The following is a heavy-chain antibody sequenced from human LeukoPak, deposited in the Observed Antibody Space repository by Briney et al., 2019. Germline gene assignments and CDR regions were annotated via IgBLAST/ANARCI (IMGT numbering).Heavy chain of an antibody. V-gene: IGHV3-20*04. D-gene: IGHD5-18*01. J-gene: IGHJ6*02. CDR1: GFMFDDFG. CDR2: INWMGGNA. CDR3: AKDIYTAMVRRAYGMDV. Sequence: PGGSLRLSCVASGFMFDDFGMSWVRQAPGKGLEWVSGINWMGGNAVYPDSMKGRFTISRDNAMNSLYLQMNSLRAEYTALYYCAKDIYTAMVRRAYGMDVWGQGTTVTVSS.